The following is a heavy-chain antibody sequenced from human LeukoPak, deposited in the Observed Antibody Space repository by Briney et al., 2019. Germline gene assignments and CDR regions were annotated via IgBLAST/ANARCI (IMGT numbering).Heavy chain of an antibody. CDR3: ARASRYYDFWSGYRFDY. Sequence: GASVKVSCKASGYTFTGYYMHWVRQAPGQGLEWMGIINPSGGSTSYAQKFQGRVTMTRDTSTSTVYMELSSLRSEDTAVYYCARASRYYDFWSGYRFDYWGQGTLVTVSS. J-gene: IGHJ4*02. D-gene: IGHD3-3*01. V-gene: IGHV1-46*01. CDR1: GYTFTGYY. CDR2: INPSGGST.